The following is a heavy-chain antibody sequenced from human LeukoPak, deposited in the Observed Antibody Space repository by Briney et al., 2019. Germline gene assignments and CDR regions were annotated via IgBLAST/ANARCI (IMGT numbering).Heavy chain of an antibody. CDR2: ITISSTTI. V-gene: IGHV3-48*01. CDR3: ARQLVITSVDY. D-gene: IGHD3-22*01. Sequence: GGSLRLSCAASGFTFSTYNMNWVRQAPGKGLEWVSYITISSTTIYYADSVKGRFTISRDNAKNSLYLQMNSLRAEDTAVYYCARQLVITSVDYWGRGTLVTVSS. CDR1: GFTFSTYN. J-gene: IGHJ4*02.